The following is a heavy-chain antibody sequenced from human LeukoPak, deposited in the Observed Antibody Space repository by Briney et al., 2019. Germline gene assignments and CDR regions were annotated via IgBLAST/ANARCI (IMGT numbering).Heavy chain of an antibody. Sequence: ASVRVSCKASGYTFTNYDINWVRQATGQGLEWMGWMNPKTGNTGYAQNFQGRVTMTRDTSESTAYMELSSLRSEDTAMYYCARGPALHKNWVGGRWFDPWGQGTLVTVSS. CDR1: GYTFTNYD. J-gene: IGHJ5*02. CDR2: MNPKTGNT. D-gene: IGHD3-16*01. CDR3: ARGPALHKNWVGGRWFDP. V-gene: IGHV1-8*01.